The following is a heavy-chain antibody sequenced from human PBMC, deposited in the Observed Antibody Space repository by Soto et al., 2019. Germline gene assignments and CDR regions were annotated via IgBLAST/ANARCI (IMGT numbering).Heavy chain of an antibody. J-gene: IGHJ6*02. CDR1: GYTFTTYD. CDR2: MNPNSGNT. Sequence: ASVRVSCKASGYTFTTYDSNWVRQATGQGLEWMGWMNPNSGNTGYAQKFQGRVTMTRNTSISTAYMELSSLRSEDPAVYYCARREKFKLDSGFWSGAWYYYCGKGVWG. D-gene: IGHD3-3*01. CDR3: ARREKFKLDSGFWSGAWYYYCGKGV. V-gene: IGHV1-8*01.